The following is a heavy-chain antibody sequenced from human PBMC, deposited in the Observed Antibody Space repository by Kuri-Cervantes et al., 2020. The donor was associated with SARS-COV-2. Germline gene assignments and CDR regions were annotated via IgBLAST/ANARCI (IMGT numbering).Heavy chain of an antibody. J-gene: IGHJ3*02. CDR1: GFTFSSYG. V-gene: IGHV3-33*01. CDR2: IWYDGSNK. Sequence: GESLKISCAASGFTFSSYGMHWVRQAPGKGLEWVAVIWYDGSNKYYADSVKGRFTISRDNSKNTLYLQMNSLRAEDTAVYYCASSPLPPGGDGALGAFDIWGQGTMVTVSS. D-gene: IGHD2-21*01. CDR3: ASSPLPPGGDGALGAFDI.